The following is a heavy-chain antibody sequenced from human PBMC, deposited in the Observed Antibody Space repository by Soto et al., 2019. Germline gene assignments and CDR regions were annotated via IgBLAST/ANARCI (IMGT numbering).Heavy chain of an antibody. J-gene: IGHJ4*02. CDR3: AKPGDSGYFDY. V-gene: IGHV3-64*04. CDR1: GFTLSGYA. Sequence: PGGSLRLSCAASGFTLSGYAMDWVRQAPGKGLEYVSGISSNGVGTYYANSVQGRFTISRDNSKNTLYLQMNSLRAEDTAVYYCAKPGDSGYFDYWGQGTLVTVSS. D-gene: IGHD1-26*01. CDR2: ISSNGVGT.